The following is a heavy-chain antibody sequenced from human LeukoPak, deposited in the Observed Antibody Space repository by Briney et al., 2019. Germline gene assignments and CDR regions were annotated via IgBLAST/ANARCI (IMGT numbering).Heavy chain of an antibody. V-gene: IGHV1-46*01. D-gene: IGHD6-13*01. CDR2: INPTVGDT. J-gene: IGHJ3*02. Sequence: RASVKVSCKASGYTLTSYYMHWVRQAPGQGLEWMGIINPTVGDTIYAQKFQGRVTMTRDMSTSTVHMELSSLRSDDTAVYYCTRYGFSSSWQGGWHAFDIWGQGTMVTVSS. CDR1: GYTLTSYY. CDR3: TRYGFSSSWQGGWHAFDI.